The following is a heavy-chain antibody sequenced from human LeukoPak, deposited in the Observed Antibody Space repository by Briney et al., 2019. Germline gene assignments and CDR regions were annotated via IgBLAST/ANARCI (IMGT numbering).Heavy chain of an antibody. CDR2: IIPIFGTA. D-gene: IGHD6-13*01. Sequence: GSSMKVSSKASGGTFSSYAISWVRQAPGQGLEWMGGIIPIFGTANYAQKFQGRVTITADKSTSTAYMELSSLRSEDTAVYYCARAVGQQLVLVYWGQGTLVTVSS. CDR1: GGTFSSYA. V-gene: IGHV1-69*06. J-gene: IGHJ4*02. CDR3: ARAVGQQLVLVY.